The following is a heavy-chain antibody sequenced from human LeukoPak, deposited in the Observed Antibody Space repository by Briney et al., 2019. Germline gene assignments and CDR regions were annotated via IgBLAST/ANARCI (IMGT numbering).Heavy chain of an antibody. Sequence: SQTLSLTCTVSGGSISSGGYSWSWIRQHPGKGLEWIGYIYYSGSTYYNPSLKSRVTISVDTSKNQFSLKLSSVTAADTAVYYCARAVNSGSYFSSRYYFDYWGQGTLVTVSS. CDR3: ARAVNSGSYFSSRYYFDY. CDR1: GGSISSGGYS. D-gene: IGHD1-26*01. CDR2: IYYSGST. V-gene: IGHV4-31*03. J-gene: IGHJ4*02.